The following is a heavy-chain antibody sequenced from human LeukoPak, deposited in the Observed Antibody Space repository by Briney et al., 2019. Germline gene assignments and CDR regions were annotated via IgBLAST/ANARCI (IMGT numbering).Heavy chain of an antibody. Sequence: PSETLSLTCTVSGGSISSYYWSWIRQPPGKGLEWIGYIYYSGSTNYNPPLKSRVTISVDTSKNQFSLKLSSVTAADTAVYYCARGLFDYWGQGTLVTVSS. CDR3: ARGLFDY. J-gene: IGHJ4*02. V-gene: IGHV4-59*01. CDR2: IYYSGST. CDR1: GGSISSYY.